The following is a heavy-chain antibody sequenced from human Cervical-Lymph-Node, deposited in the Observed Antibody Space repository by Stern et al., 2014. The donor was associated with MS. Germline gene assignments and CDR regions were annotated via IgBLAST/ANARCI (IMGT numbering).Heavy chain of an antibody. J-gene: IGHJ5*02. Sequence: QVTLRESGPTLVKPTQTLTLTCSFSGFSLSTSGVGVGWLRQSPGKAPEXLAVIYWDDDERYSPSLKSRLTVTKDTSKNHVVLTMTNMDPVDTATYYCAHPYDFSSGFDPWGQGILVTVSS. CDR1: GFSLSTSGVG. CDR3: AHPYDFSSGFDP. V-gene: IGHV2-5*02. CDR2: IYWDDDE. D-gene: IGHD3-3*01.